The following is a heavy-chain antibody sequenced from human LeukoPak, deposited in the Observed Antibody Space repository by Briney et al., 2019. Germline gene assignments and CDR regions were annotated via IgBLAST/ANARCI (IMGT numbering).Heavy chain of an antibody. J-gene: IGHJ4*02. V-gene: IGHV3-30*04. D-gene: IGHD6-13*01. CDR1: GFTFSSYA. CDR3: ARDSYPVAAAGTAGDY. Sequence: PGRSLRLSCAASGFTFSSYAMHWVRQAPGKGLEWVAVISYDGSNKYYADSAKGRFTISRDNSKNTLYLQMNSLRAEDTAVYYCARDSYPVAAAGTAGDYWGQGTLVTVSS. CDR2: ISYDGSNK.